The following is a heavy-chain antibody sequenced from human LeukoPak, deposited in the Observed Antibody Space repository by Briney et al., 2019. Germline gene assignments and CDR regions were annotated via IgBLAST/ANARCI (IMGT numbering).Heavy chain of an antibody. D-gene: IGHD5-18*01. CDR2: VYYTGST. V-gene: IGHV4-59*01. CDR1: GGSISSYY. J-gene: IGHJ4*02. Sequence: PSETLSLTCTVSGGSISSYYWSWVRQPPGKGLEWIGFVYYTGSTDYSPSLKSRVTISVDTSKNQFSLKLRSVTAADTAVYYCARRGYSYGYVLWHFDYWGQGTLVTVSS. CDR3: ARRGYSYGYVLWHFDY.